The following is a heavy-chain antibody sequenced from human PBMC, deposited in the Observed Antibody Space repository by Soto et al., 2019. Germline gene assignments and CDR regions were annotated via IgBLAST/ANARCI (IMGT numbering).Heavy chain of an antibody. CDR3: ARAAVGATGNDAFDI. CDR2: IWYDGSNK. J-gene: IGHJ3*02. Sequence: QVQLVESGGGVVQPGRSLRLSCAASGFTFSSYGMHWVRQAPGKGLEWVAVIWYDGSNKYYADSVKGRFTISRDNSKNTLYLQMNSLRAEDTAVYYCARAAVGATGNDAFDIWCQGTMVTVSS. CDR1: GFTFSSYG. D-gene: IGHD1-26*01. V-gene: IGHV3-33*01.